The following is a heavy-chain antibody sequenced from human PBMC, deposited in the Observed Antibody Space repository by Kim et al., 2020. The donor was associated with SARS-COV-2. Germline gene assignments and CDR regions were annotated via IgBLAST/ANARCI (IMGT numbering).Heavy chain of an antibody. V-gene: IGHV3-30*18. Sequence: GGSLRLSCAASEFTFSTYGMHWVRQAPGKGLEWVAVISYDGSNEYYADSVKGRFTISRDNSKNTLYLHMNSLRDEDTAVYYCAKDVGEGRWLKYWYFDLWGRGTLVTVSS. CDR1: EFTFSTYG. D-gene: IGHD5-12*01. J-gene: IGHJ2*01. CDR3: AKDVGEGRWLKYWYFDL. CDR2: ISYDGSNE.